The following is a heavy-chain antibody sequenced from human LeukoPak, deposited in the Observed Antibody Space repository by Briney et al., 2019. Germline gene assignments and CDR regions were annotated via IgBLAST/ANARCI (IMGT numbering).Heavy chain of an antibody. CDR2: IIPIFGTA. Sequence: ASVNVSCKASGGTFSSYAISWVRQAPGQGLEWMGGIIPIFGTANYAQKFQGRVTITTDESTSTAYMELSSLRSEDTAVYYCAIREQQLENWFDPWGQGTLVTVSS. J-gene: IGHJ5*02. V-gene: IGHV1-69*05. D-gene: IGHD6-13*01. CDR3: AIREQQLENWFDP. CDR1: GGTFSSYA.